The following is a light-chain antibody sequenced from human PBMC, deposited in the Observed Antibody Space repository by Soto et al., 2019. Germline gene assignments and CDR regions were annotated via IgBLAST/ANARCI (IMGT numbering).Light chain of an antibody. Sequence: EIVMTQSPATLSVTPGERVTLSCRASQSVSSRLAWYQQKPGQSPRLLIYGASNRATGIPDRFSGSGSGTDFTLTISRLEPEDFVIYYCQQYGSSPWTFGQGSKVDIK. J-gene: IGKJ1*01. CDR1: QSVSSR. CDR3: QQYGSSPWT. CDR2: GAS. V-gene: IGKV3-20*01.